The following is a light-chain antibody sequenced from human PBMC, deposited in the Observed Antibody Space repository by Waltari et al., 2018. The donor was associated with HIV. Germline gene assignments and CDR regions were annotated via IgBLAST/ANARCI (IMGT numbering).Light chain of an antibody. CDR2: SAF. V-gene: IGKV1-39*01. J-gene: IGKJ2*01. Sequence: DIQMTQFPSSLSATVGDRVTITCQASQSISRYLSWYQQKPGKAPKLLVDSAFSLQSGVSSRFSGSGSGTVFTLTISSLQPEDSATYYCHQSYLSPDTFGQGTRLEIK. CDR3: HQSYLSPDT. CDR1: QSISRY.